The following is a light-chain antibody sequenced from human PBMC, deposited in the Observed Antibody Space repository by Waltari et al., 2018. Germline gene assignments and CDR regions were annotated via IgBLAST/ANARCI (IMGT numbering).Light chain of an antibody. J-gene: IGKJ2*03. V-gene: IGKV3-11*01. CDR2: GAS. CDR1: QSVSNY. Sequence: VILTQSPATLSLSPGERATLSCRASQSVSNYLAWYQQKPGQAPRLLIYGASSRATGIPDRFTGSRSGTDFTLTISSLEPEDVGVYHCYQHSSGYSFGQGTKVEIK. CDR3: YQHSSGYS.